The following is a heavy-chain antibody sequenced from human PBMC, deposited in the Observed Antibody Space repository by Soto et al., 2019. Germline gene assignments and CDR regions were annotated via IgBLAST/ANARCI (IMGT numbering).Heavy chain of an antibody. CDR3: ASSRGYSYGHLDWFDP. CDR1: GGSISSGGYS. CDR2: IYHSGST. V-gene: IGHV4-30-2*01. Sequence: PSETLSLTCAVSGGSISSGGYSWSWIRPPPGKGLEWIGYIYHSGSTYYNPSLKSRVTISVDRSKNQFSLKLSSVTAADTAVYYCASSRGYSYGHLDWFDPWGQGTLVTVSS. D-gene: IGHD5-18*01. J-gene: IGHJ5*02.